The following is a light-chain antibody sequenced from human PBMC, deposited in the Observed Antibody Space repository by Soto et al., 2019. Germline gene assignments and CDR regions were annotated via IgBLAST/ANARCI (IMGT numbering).Light chain of an antibody. CDR2: AAS. CDR3: QQASSFTWT. V-gene: IGKV1-12*01. Sequence: DIQMTQSPSSVSASVGDRVTITCRASQGINSWLAWYQQKPGKALKLLIYAASSLQSGVPSTFSGGGSGTDFTLTISSLQPEEFGTYYCQQASSFTWTVGQGTKVDIK. J-gene: IGKJ1*01. CDR1: QGINSW.